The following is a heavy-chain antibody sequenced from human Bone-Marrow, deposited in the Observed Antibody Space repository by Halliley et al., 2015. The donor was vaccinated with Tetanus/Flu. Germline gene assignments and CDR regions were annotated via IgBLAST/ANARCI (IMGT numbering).Heavy chain of an antibody. J-gene: IGHJ5*02. CDR2: VYSSGVA. Sequence: LEWLGYVYSSGVAYSRPPLKGRVTISIGTSKNQFSLRLTSVTAADTAVCYCASRRLAVGFDPWGQGTLVTISS. D-gene: IGHD6-6*01. V-gene: IGHV4-59*01. CDR3: ASRRLAVGFDP.